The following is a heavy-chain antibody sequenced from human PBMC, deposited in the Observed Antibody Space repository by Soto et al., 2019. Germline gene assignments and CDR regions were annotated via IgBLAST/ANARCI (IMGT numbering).Heavy chain of an antibody. CDR1: GFSLTTSGMC. D-gene: IGHD6-19*01. CDR2: IDWAGDK. Sequence: SGPTMVNPTQTLTLTCTFSGFSLTTSGMCVSWARQTPGKALEWLALIDWAGDKYYTTSLRTRLTISKGTSRNQVVLTMTDMDPGETATYYCGRTAYSCGWSGYLSMDGWGQGIMVTFSS. J-gene: IGHJ6*02. V-gene: IGHV2-70*20. CDR3: GRTAYSCGWSGYLSMDG.